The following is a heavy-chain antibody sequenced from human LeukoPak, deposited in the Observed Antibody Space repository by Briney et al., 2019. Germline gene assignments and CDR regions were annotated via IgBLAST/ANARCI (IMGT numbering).Heavy chain of an antibody. CDR3: ARAGRGLNPFFDY. V-gene: IGHV3-30*04. J-gene: IGHJ4*02. CDR2: ISYDGSNK. Sequence: GGSLRLSCAASGFTFSSYAMHWARQAPGKGLEWVAVISYDGSNKYYADSVKGRFTISRDNSKNTLYLQMNSLRAEDTAVYYCARAGRGLNPFFDYWGQGTLVTVSS. CDR1: GFTFSSYA. D-gene: IGHD1-14*01.